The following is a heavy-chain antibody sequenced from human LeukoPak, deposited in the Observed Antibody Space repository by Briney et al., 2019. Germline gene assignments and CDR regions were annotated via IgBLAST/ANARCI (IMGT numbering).Heavy chain of an antibody. CDR3: ARRAGAYSHPYDY. CDR1: GFTFSSNS. V-gene: IGHV3-53*01. Sequence: GGSLRLSCAASGFTFSSNSMSWVRQAPGKGLEWVSFIYSDNTHYSDSVKGRFTISRDNSKNTLYLQMNSLRAEDTAVYYCARRAGAYSHPYDYWGQGTLVTVSS. J-gene: IGHJ4*02. CDR2: IYSDNT. D-gene: IGHD4/OR15-4a*01.